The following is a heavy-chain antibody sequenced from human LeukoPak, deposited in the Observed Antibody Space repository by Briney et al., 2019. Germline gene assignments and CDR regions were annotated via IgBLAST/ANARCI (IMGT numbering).Heavy chain of an antibody. V-gene: IGHV3-49*03. D-gene: IGHD1-26*01. CDR3: SRGVIVGAAYFDY. Sequence: PGGSLRLSCTTSGFTFGDHGLSWFRKAPGKGPDWISFIKTKTFGGTTEYAASVKGRFTISRDDSTGIAYLQMDSLKPDDTAVYYCSRGVIVGAAYFDYWGQGTLVTVSS. CDR2: IKTKTFGGTT. J-gene: IGHJ4*02. CDR1: GFTFGDHG.